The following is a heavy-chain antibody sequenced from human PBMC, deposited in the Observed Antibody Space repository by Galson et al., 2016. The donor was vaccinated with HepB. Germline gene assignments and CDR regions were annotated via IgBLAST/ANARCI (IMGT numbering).Heavy chain of an antibody. CDR2: IWYDGSNR. V-gene: IGHV3-33*07. J-gene: IGHJ3*02. D-gene: IGHD3-10*01. CDR1: GFTFSEYY. CDR3: ARSGSYSYAFDI. Sequence: SLRLSCAASGFTFSEYYMSWVRQAPGKGLEWVALIWYDGSNRFYADSVKGRFTISRDNSKNTLHLQMNSLRAEDTAVYYCARSGSYSYAFDIWGQGTMVTASS.